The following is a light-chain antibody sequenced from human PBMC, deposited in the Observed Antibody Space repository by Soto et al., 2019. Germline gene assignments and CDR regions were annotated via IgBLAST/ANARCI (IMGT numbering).Light chain of an antibody. CDR1: QSISSS. J-gene: IGKJ2*01. CDR3: QQSYSTLPYT. V-gene: IGKV1-39*01. CDR2: AAS. Sequence: DIQMTQSPSSLSASVGDRVTITCRASQSISSSLNWYRQKPGKAPKLLIYAASSLQSGVPSRFSGSGSGTDFTLTISSLQPEDFATYYCQQSYSTLPYTFGQGTKLEIK.